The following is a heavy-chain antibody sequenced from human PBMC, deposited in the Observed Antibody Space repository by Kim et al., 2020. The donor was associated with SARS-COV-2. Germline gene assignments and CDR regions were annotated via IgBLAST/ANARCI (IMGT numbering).Heavy chain of an antibody. J-gene: IGHJ6*01. D-gene: IGHD2-15*01. V-gene: IGHV3-33*01. Sequence: GGSLRLSCAASGFTFSSYSMHWVRQAPGRGLEWVAAIWRDGSQKYYADSVKGRFTISRDNSKNTLYLQMNSLRAEDTAVYYCARERGLVGYTYYCYGMD. CDR3: ARERGLVGYTYYCYGMD. CDR1: GFTFSSYS. CDR2: IWRDGSQK.